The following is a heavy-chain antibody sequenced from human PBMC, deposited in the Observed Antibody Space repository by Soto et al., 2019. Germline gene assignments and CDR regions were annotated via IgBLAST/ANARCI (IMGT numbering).Heavy chain of an antibody. CDR3: SRGGCSNSKCYTRGMDV. J-gene: IGHJ6*02. V-gene: IGHV4-4*07. CDR1: GGSISGYT. Sequence: SETLSLTCTVSGGSISGYTWCWVRKPAGKGLEWVGRIYTKWSTNYSPYHKSRVTRSLNTSKDQFSLHLNYVTAADTAVNSCSRGGCSNSKCYTRGMDVWGQGTTVTVSS. D-gene: IGHD2-2*01. CDR2: IYTKWST.